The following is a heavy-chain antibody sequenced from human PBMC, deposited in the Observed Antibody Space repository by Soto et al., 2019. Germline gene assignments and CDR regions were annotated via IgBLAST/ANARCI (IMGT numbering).Heavy chain of an antibody. Sequence: GGSLRLSCAASGFSFSSYAMSWVRQAPGKGLEWLSYISPGSRYPAYADSVKGRFTISRDNAKRSLYLQMMSLTAEDTAIYYCVRGGGGGLFDPWGQGTMVTVSS. D-gene: IGHD2-15*01. CDR2: ISPGSRYP. CDR3: VRGGGGGLFDP. J-gene: IGHJ5*02. CDR1: GFSFSSYA. V-gene: IGHV3-21*05.